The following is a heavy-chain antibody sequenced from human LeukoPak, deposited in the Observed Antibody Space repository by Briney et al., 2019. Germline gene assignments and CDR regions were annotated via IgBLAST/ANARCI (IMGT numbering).Heavy chain of an antibody. V-gene: IGHV3-9*01. Sequence: GGSLRLSCAASGFTFSSFDMHWVRQAPGKGLEWVSGISWNSGSIGYADSVKRRFTISRDNAKNSLHLQMNSLRAEDTALYYCAKDPPLGYWGQGTLVTVSS. CDR1: GFTFSSFD. J-gene: IGHJ4*02. CDR3: AKDPPLGY. CDR2: ISWNSGSI.